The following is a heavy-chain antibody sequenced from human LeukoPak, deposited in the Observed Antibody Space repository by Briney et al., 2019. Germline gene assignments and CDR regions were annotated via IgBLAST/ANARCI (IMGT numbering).Heavy chain of an antibody. D-gene: IGHD5-18*01. Sequence: GGSLRPSCAASGFIFSNYWMHWVRQAPGKGLLWVSRVNTDGSSTTYADSVKGRFTISRDNAKNAVYLQMTSLRAEDTAVYYCAGGYSYAPYWGQGTLVTVSS. CDR1: GFIFSNYW. V-gene: IGHV3-74*01. CDR3: AGGYSYAPY. J-gene: IGHJ4*02. CDR2: VNTDGSST.